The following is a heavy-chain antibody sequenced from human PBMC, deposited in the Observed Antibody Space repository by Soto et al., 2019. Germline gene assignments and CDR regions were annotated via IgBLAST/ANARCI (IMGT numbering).Heavy chain of an antibody. J-gene: IGHJ5*02. CDR3: ARFMITFGGVIANWFDP. V-gene: IGHV4-31*03. D-gene: IGHD3-16*02. CDR2: IYYSGST. CDR1: GGSISSGGYY. Sequence: QVQLQESGPGLVKPSQTLSLTCTVSGGSISSGGYYWSWIRQHPGKGLEWIGYIYYSGSTYYNPSLKSRVTISVDTSKNQFSLKLSSVTAADTAVYYCARFMITFGGVIANWFDPWGQGTLVTVSS.